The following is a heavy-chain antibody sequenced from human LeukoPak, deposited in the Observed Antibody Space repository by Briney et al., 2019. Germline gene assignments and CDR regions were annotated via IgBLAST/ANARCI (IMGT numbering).Heavy chain of an antibody. CDR2: ISSSGSTI. D-gene: IGHD2-21*02. V-gene: IGHV3-48*03. CDR1: GFTFSSYE. CDR3: ARDCGYCGGDWGYFQH. J-gene: IGHJ1*01. Sequence: GGSLRLSCAASGFTFSSYEMNWVRQAPGKGLEWVSYISSSGSTIYYADSVKGRFTISRDNAKNSLYLQMNSLRAEDTAVYYCARDCGYCGGDWGYFQHWGQGTLVTVSS.